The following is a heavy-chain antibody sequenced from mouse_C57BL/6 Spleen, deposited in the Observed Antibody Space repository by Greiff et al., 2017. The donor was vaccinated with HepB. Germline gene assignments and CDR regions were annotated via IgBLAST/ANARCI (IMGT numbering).Heavy chain of an antibody. Sequence: DVQLQESVAELVRPGASVKLSCTASGFNIKNTYMHWVKQRPEQGLEWIGRIDPANGNTKYAPKFQGKATITADTSSNTAYLQLSSLTSEDTAIYYCALITTGVGGNYYAMDYWGQGTSVTVSS. CDR2: IDPANGNT. D-gene: IGHD1-1*01. CDR1: GFNIKNTY. CDR3: ALITTGVGGNYYAMDY. J-gene: IGHJ4*01. V-gene: IGHV14-3*01.